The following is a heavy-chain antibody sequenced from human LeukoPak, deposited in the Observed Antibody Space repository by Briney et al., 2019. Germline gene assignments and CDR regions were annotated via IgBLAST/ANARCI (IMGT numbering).Heavy chain of an antibody. CDR3: ARGFQDDDSSGHPDFDI. Sequence: PGGSLRLSCAASGFTFGNSWVHWVRQAPGKGLVWVSLINADGSTATYADSVKGRFTISRDNARNTLSLQMNSLTIEDTAVYYCARGFQDDDSSGHPDFDIWGQGTMVTVSS. J-gene: IGHJ3*02. CDR1: GFTFGNSW. D-gene: IGHD3-22*01. V-gene: IGHV3-74*01. CDR2: INADGSTA.